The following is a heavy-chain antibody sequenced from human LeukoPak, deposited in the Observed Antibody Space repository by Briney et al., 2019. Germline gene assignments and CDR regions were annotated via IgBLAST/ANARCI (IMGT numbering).Heavy chain of an antibody. CDR2: IGTAGDT. J-gene: IGHJ4*02. CDR3: AILGTSLGYSY. D-gene: IGHD2-15*01. Sequence: GGSLRLSCAASGFTFSSYDMHWVRQATGKGLEWVSAIGTAGDTYYPGSVKGRFTISRENAKNSLYLQMNGLRAGDTAVYYCAILGTSLGYSYWGQGTLVTVSS. V-gene: IGHV3-13*01. CDR1: GFTFSSYD.